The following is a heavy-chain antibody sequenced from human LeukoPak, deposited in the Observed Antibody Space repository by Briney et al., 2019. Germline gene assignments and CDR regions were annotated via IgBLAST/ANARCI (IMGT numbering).Heavy chain of an antibody. Sequence: PGGSLRLSCAASGFTVSSNHMTWVRQAPGKGLEWVSVIYTGGSTYYADSVKGRFTISRDNSKNTLYLQMNSLRAEDTAVYYCAKSRSGSPHSFDYWGQGTLVTVSS. D-gene: IGHD1-26*01. CDR2: IYTGGST. CDR1: GFTVSSNH. V-gene: IGHV3-53*01. CDR3: AKSRSGSPHSFDY. J-gene: IGHJ4*02.